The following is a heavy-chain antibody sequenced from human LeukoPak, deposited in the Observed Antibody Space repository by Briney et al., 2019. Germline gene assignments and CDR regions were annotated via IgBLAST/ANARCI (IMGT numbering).Heavy chain of an antibody. CDR1: GGSISSGGYY. Sequence: SETLSLTCTVSGGSISSGGYYWSWIRQHPGKGLEWIGYIYYSGSTYYNPSLKSRVTISVDTSKNQFSLKLSSVTAADTAVYYCARAHTGIVGATVPGAFDIWGQGTMVTVSS. D-gene: IGHD1-26*01. V-gene: IGHV4-31*03. CDR3: ARAHTGIVGATVPGAFDI. J-gene: IGHJ3*02. CDR2: IYYSGST.